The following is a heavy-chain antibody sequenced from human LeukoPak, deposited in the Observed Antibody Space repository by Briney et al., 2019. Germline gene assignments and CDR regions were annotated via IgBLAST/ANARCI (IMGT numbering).Heavy chain of an antibody. CDR3: ARAGITMIVVALSDAFDI. D-gene: IGHD3-22*01. CDR2: ISAYNGNT. CDR1: GYTFTSYG. J-gene: IGHJ3*02. V-gene: IGHV1-18*01. Sequence: ASVKVSCKASGYTFTSYGISWVRQAPGQGLEWMGWISAYNGNTNYAQKLQGRVTMTTDTSTSTAYMELRSLRSEDTAVSYCARAGITMIVVALSDAFDIWGQGTMVTVSS.